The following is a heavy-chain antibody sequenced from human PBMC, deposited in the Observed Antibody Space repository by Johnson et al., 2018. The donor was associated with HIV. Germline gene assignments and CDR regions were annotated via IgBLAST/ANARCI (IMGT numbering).Heavy chain of an antibody. V-gene: IGHV3-30-3*01. J-gene: IGHJ3*01. CDR2: ISYDGSTK. D-gene: IGHD5-18*01. CDR3: ARDQRGGYSYGDAFDF. Sequence: QVQLVESGGGVVQPGRSLRLSCAASGFTFSSYAMHWVRQAPGKGLEWVAVISYDGSTKYYADSVKGRFTISRDNSKNSLYLQMNTLRAEDTAVYYCARDQRGGYSYGDAFDFWGQGTVVSVST. CDR1: GFTFSSYA.